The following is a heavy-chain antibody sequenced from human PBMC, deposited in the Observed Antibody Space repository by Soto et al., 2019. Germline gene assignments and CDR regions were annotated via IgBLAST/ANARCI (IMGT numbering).Heavy chain of an antibody. Sequence: ASVKVSCKASGYTFTSYGISWVRQAPGQGLEWMGWISAYNGNTNYAQKLQGRVTMTTDTSTSTAYMELRSLRSDDTAVYYCATDIVVVVAATPYYYYGMDVWGQGTTVTVSS. CDR3: ATDIVVVVAATPYYYYGMDV. V-gene: IGHV1-18*01. D-gene: IGHD2-15*01. CDR1: GYTFTSYG. CDR2: ISAYNGNT. J-gene: IGHJ6*02.